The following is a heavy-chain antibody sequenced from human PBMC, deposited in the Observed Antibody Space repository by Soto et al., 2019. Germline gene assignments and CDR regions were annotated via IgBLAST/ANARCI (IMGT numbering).Heavy chain of an antibody. D-gene: IGHD6-6*01. CDR3: ARNIAARRGNWFDP. CDR1: GGTFSSYA. CDR2: IIPIFGTA. J-gene: IGHJ5*02. V-gene: IGHV1-69*13. Sequence: ASVKVSCKASGGTFSSYAISWVRQAPGQGLEWMGGIIPIFGTANYAQKFQGRVTITADESTSTAYMELSSLRSEDTAVYYCARNIAARRGNWFDPWGQGPLVTVSS.